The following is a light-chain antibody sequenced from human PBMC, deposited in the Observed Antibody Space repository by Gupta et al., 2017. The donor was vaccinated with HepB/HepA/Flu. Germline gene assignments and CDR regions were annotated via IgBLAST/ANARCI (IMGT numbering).Light chain of an antibody. CDR1: SSDIGGYNY. CDR3: ASFTSSTTLESV. Sequence: QSALTPPASVSGSPGQSITTFCTGTSSDIGGYNYVSWYPQHPGKAPKLIIYDVTPRPSGVSNRFSGSKSGNAASLTISGLQAEDEADYYCASFTSSTTLESVVGGGTKLSVL. J-gene: IGLJ3*02. CDR2: DVT. V-gene: IGLV2-14*03.